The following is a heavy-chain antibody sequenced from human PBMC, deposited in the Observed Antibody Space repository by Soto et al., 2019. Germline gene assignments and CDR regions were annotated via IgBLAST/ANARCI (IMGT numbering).Heavy chain of an antibody. CDR2: IIPIFGTA. CDR3: ARDLLEWLLNNHYYYGMDV. CDR1: GGTFSSYA. Sequence: ASVKVSCKASGGTFSSYAISWVRQAPGQGLEWMGGIIPIFGTANYAQKFQGRVTITADESTSTAYMELSSLRSEDTAVYYCARDLLEWLLNNHYYYGMDVWGQGTTVTVSS. J-gene: IGHJ6*02. D-gene: IGHD3-3*01. V-gene: IGHV1-69*13.